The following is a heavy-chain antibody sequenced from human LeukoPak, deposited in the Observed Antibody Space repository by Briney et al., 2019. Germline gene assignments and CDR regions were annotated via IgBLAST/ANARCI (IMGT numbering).Heavy chain of an antibody. V-gene: IGHV3-11*01. CDR1: GFTFSDYY. CDR2: ISSSCSTI. J-gene: IGHJ4*02. D-gene: IGHD3-10*01. CDR3: AREDYGSGSYYDVTGYFDY. Sequence: PGGSLRLSCAASGFTFSDYYMSWIRQAPGKGLEWVSYISSSCSTIYYADSVKGRFTVSRDNAKNSLYLQMNSLRAEDTAVYYCAREDYGSGSYYDVTGYFDYWGQGTLVTVYS.